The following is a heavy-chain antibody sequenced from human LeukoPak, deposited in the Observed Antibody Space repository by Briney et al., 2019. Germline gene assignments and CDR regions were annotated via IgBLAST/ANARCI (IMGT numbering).Heavy chain of an antibody. CDR2: ISHSGST. D-gene: IGHD2-2*01. Sequence: TSETLSLTCAVYGGSFSGYYWSWIRQPPGKGLEWIGEISHSGSTNYNPSLKSRVTISVDTSKNQFSLKLSSVTAADTAVYYCAREDIVVVPAAIWAGGQRYYYYYMDVWGKGTTVTVSS. V-gene: IGHV4-34*01. CDR1: GGSFSGYY. CDR3: AREDIVVVPAAIWAGGQRYYYYYMDV. J-gene: IGHJ6*03.